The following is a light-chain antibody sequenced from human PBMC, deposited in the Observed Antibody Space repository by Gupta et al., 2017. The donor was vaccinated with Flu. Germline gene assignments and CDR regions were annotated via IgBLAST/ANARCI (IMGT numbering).Light chain of an antibody. CDR2: STS. CDR1: QSVGSY. CDR3: QQSDSAPRT. V-gene: IGKV1-39*01. J-gene: IGKJ1*01. Sequence: DIQMTQSPSSLSAYVGDTVTITCRASQSVGSYLNWYQQRPGEVPNLLLYSTSTRQRGVPSRVVGGGSGTVFTLTVSSLRPEDSATYFCQQSDSAPRTFGQGTKV.